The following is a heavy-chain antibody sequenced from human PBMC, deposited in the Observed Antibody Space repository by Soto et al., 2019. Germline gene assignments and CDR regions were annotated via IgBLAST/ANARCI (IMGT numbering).Heavy chain of an antibody. D-gene: IGHD3-3*01. CDR2: IYSGGST. CDR3: ARAPGHDFWSGYPWYFAY. V-gene: IGHV3-66*01. CDR1: GFTVSSNY. J-gene: IGHJ4*02. Sequence: GGSLRLSCAASGFTVSSNYMSWVRQAPGKGLEWVSVIYSGGSTYYADSVKGRFTISRDNSKNTLYLQMNSLRAEDTAVYYCARAPGHDFWSGYPWYFAYWGQGTLVTVSS.